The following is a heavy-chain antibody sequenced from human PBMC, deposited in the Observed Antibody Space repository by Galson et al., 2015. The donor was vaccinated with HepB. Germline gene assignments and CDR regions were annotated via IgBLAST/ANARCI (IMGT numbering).Heavy chain of an antibody. CDR2: FSGYDGST. CDR3: ARDSRLELRLNNYFSYGMDV. J-gene: IGHJ6*02. CDR1: GYSFSNYG. V-gene: IGHV1-18*01. Sequence: SVKVSCKASGYSFSNYGLSWIRQAPGPGLEWMGWFSGYDGSTNYAQKFQGRVTMTADASTGTAYLELTNLRSDDTAVYYCARDSRLELRLNNYFSYGMDVWGHGCAVTVSS. D-gene: IGHD1-1*01.